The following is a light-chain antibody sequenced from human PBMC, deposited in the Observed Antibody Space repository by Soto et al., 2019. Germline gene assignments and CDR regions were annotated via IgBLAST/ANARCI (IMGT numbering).Light chain of an antibody. CDR3: SSYTSSSPNV. CDR2: EVS. Sequence: QSALTQPASVSGSPGQSITICCTGTSSDVGGYNYVSWYQQHPGKAPKLMIYEVSNRPSGVSNRFSGSKSGNTASLTISGLQAEDEADYYCSSYTSSSPNVFGTGTKLTVL. V-gene: IGLV2-14*01. CDR1: SSDVGGYNY. J-gene: IGLJ1*01.